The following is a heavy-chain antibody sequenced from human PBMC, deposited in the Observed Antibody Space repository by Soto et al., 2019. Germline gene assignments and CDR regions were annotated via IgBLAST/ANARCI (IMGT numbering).Heavy chain of an antibody. D-gene: IGHD4-17*01. Sequence: QVQLVQSGAEVKKPGASVKVSCKASGYTFSGYAMGWVRQAPGQGLEWMGWISAYNGNTDYAQKFQGRVTMTTDTYTSTAYMDLMSLTSDDTAVYYCARPFGDYGDYAWSLRYWGQGNLVTVSS. CDR3: ARPFGDYGDYAWSLRY. CDR1: GYTFSGYA. V-gene: IGHV1-18*01. J-gene: IGHJ4*02. CDR2: ISAYNGNT.